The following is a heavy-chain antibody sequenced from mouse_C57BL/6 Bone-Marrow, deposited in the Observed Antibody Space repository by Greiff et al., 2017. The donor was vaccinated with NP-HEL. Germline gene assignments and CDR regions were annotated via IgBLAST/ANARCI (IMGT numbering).Heavy chain of an antibody. CDR2: IDPSDSYT. J-gene: IGHJ2*01. V-gene: IGHV1-69*01. CDR3: AIITTGG. CDR1: GYTFTSYW. Sequence: VQLQQPGAELVMPGASVKLSCTASGYTFTSYWMHWVQQSPGQGLEWIGDIDPSDSYTNYNQKFKGKSTLTVDKSSSTAYMQLSSLTSEDSAVYYCAIITTGGWGQGTTLTVSS. D-gene: IGHD1-1*01.